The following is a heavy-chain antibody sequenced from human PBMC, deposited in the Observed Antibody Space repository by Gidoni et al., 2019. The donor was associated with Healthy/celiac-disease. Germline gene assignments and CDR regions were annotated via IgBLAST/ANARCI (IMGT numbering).Heavy chain of an antibody. V-gene: IGHV4-34*01. CDR3: ARGYSGWTTYAFDI. D-gene: IGHD2-21*01. CDR2: INHSGST. Sequence: QVQLQQWGAGLLKPSETLSLPCAVYGGSFSGYYWSWIRQPPGKGLEWIGEINHSGSTNYNPSLKSRVTISVDTSKNQFSLKLSSVTAADTAVYYCARGYSGWTTYAFDIWGQGTMVTVSS. CDR1: GGSFSGYY. J-gene: IGHJ3*02.